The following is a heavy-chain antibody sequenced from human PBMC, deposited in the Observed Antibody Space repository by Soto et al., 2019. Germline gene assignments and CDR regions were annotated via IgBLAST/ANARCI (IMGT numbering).Heavy chain of an antibody. CDR1: GFTFTRYS. Sequence: GGSLRLSCAASGFTFTRYSMNWVRQAPGKGLEWVSSISSTTNYIYYGDSMKGRFTISRDNAKNSLYLEMNSLRAEDTAVYYCARESEDLTSNFDYWGQGPLVTVSS. CDR2: ISSTTNYI. V-gene: IGHV3-21*06. J-gene: IGHJ4*02. CDR3: ARESEDLTSNFDY.